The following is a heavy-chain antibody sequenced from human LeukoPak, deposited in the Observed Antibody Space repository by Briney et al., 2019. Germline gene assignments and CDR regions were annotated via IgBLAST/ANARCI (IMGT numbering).Heavy chain of an antibody. CDR1: GYTFTGYY. D-gene: IGHD5-18*01. V-gene: IGHV1-69*05. CDR3: ARTRGYSYGQDY. J-gene: IGHJ4*02. Sequence: AVKVSCKASGYTFTGYYMQWVRQAPGQGVEWMGGIIAIFGTANYAQKFQGRVTITTDESTSTAYMELSSLRSEDTAVYYCARTRGYSYGQDYWGEGTLVSVSS. CDR2: IIAIFGTA.